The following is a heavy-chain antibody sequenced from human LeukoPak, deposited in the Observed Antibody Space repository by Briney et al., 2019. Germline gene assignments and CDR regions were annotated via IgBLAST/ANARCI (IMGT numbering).Heavy chain of an antibody. CDR3: ARARSSSWPIDAFDI. CDR2: IIPIFGTA. CDR1: GGTFSSYA. J-gene: IGHJ3*02. Sequence: GASVKVSCKASGGTFSSYAISWVRQAPGQGLEWMGRIIPIFGTANYAQKFQGRDTITTDESTSTAYMELSSLRSEDTAVYYCARARSSSWPIDAFDIWGQGTMVTVSS. V-gene: IGHV1-69*05. D-gene: IGHD6-13*01.